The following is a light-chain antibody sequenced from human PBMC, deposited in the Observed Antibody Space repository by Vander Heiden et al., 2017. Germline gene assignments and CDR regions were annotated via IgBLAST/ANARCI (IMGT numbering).Light chain of an antibody. CDR1: QSVSSY. J-gene: IGKJ4*01. CDR3: QQRSNWPLLT. CDR2: DPS. V-gene: IGKV3-11*01. Sequence: IVFRHPPATLSLSPGESATLSCRSSQSVSSYLAWYQQQPRQATRLHIYDPSNSATSIPARFSGSGSGTDFTLTLSSLEPEDFAVYSCQQRSNWPLLTFGGGTKVEIQ.